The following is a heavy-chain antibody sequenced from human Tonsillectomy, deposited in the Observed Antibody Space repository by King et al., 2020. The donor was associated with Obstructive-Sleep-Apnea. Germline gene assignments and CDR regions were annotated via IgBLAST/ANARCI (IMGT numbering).Heavy chain of an antibody. CDR1: VFTFSSDS. Sequence: VQLVESGGGLVQPGGSLRLSCAASVFTFSSDSMNWFRQAPGKWLECVSYISGSTSTIYYAGSVKGRFTISRDNAKNSLYLQINSLRGEDTAVYYCARVGQSGYWGQGTLVTVSS. CDR3: ARVGQSGY. V-gene: IGHV3-48*04. J-gene: IGHJ4*02. D-gene: IGHD6-25*01. CDR2: ISGSTSTI.